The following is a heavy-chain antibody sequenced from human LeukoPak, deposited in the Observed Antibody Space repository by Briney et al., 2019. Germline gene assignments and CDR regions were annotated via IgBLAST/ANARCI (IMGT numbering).Heavy chain of an antibody. V-gene: IGHV4-59*01. CDR1: GGSISSYY. Sequence: SETLSLTCTVSGGSISSYYWTWIRQPSGKGLEWIGFIQNSGTANYNPSLKSRVTISVDTSKNQFSLKLSSVTAADTAVYYCGRDLYGGNSIVDWGQGTLVTVSS. CDR2: IQNSGTA. J-gene: IGHJ4*02. D-gene: IGHD4-23*01. CDR3: GRDLYGGNSIVD.